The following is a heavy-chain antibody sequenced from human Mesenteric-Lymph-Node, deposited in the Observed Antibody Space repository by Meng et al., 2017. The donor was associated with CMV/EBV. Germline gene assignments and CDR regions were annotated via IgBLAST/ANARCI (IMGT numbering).Heavy chain of an antibody. CDR3: ARESKGVKTSWAGTSFQH. Sequence: ASVTVSCKASGYTFTGYYMHWVRQAPGQGLEWMGWINPNSGGTNYAQKSQGRVTMTRDTSISTAYMELNRLRSDDTTVYCCARESKGVKTSWAGTSFQHWGQGTLVTVSS. CDR1: GYTFTGYY. J-gene: IGHJ1*01. D-gene: IGHD2-2*01. V-gene: IGHV1-2*02. CDR2: INPNSGGT.